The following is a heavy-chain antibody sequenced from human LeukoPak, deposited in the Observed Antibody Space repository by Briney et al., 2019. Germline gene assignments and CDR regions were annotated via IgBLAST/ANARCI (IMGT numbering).Heavy chain of an antibody. CDR3: ARSQTYYYGMDV. CDR1: GYTFTGYY. CDR2: INPNSGGT. J-gene: IGHJ6*02. Sequence: ASVKVSCKASGYTFTGYYMHWVRQAPGQGLEWMGWINPNSGGTNYAQKFQGRVTMTRDTSISTAYMELSRMRSDDTAVYYCARSQTYYYGMDVWAKGPRSPSP. V-gene: IGHV1-2*02.